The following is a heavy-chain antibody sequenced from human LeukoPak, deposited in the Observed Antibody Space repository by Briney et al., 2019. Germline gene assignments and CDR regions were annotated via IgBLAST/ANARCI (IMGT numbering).Heavy chain of an antibody. J-gene: IGHJ4*02. CDR3: AHTPGYCSGGSCYSK. CDR1: GFSLSTSGVG. V-gene: IGHV2-5*01. D-gene: IGHD2-15*01. CDR2: IYWNDDK. Sequence: SGPTLVNPTQTLTLTCTFSGFSLSTSGVGVGWIRQPPGKALEWHALIYWNDDKRYSPSLKSRLTITKDTSKNQVVLTMTNMDPVDTATYYCAHTPGYCSGGSCYSKWGQGTLVTVSS.